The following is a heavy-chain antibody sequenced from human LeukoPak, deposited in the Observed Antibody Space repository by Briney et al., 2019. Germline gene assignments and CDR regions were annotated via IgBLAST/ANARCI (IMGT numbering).Heavy chain of an antibody. CDR1: GFTFGDYS. Sequence: PGGSLRLSCLASGFTFGDYSMNWVRQAPGKGLEWVAFIRYDGSNKYYADSVKGRFTISRDNSKNTLYLQMNSLRAEDTAVYYCAKTWGYFDWLDPFDYWGQGTLVTVSS. D-gene: IGHD3-9*01. CDR2: IRYDGSNK. CDR3: AKTWGYFDWLDPFDY. J-gene: IGHJ4*02. V-gene: IGHV3-30*02.